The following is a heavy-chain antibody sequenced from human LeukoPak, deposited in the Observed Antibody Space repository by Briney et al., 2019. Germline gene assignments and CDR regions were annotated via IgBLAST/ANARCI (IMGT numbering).Heavy chain of an antibody. J-gene: IGHJ4*02. CDR3: ARGKIVPSDY. Sequence: PGGSLRLSCAASGFTFSSYAMHWVRQAPGKGLEWVAVISYDGSNKYCADSVKGRFTISRDNSKNTLYLQMNSLRAEDTAVYYCARGKIVPSDYWGQGTLVTVSS. CDR1: GFTFSSYA. V-gene: IGHV3-30-3*01. D-gene: IGHD3-16*02. CDR2: ISYDGSNK.